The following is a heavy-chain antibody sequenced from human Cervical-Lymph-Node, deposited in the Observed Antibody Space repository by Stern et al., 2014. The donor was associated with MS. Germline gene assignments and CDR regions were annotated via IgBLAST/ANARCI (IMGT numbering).Heavy chain of an antibody. CDR1: GYDFNNYW. V-gene: IGHV5-51*01. CDR3: ARRTGYFDY. J-gene: IGHJ4*02. CDR2: IFPGDSDS. Sequence: VQLVQSGAEVKEPGESLKISCKTSGYDFNNYWIGWVRQMPGKSLEWMRIIFPGDSDSRYSQSFQGQVTISADESISTAYLQWSSLKASDSAMYYCARRTGYFDYWGQGTLVTVSS.